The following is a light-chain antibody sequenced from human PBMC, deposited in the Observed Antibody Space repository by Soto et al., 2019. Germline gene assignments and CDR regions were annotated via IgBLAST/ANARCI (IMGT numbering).Light chain of an antibody. Sequence: GDRVTITCRASETINNWLAWYQQKPGIAPKLLIYDAYILESGVPSRFSGSGSGTEFTLTISSLQPDDIATYYCQQGYRRPRKFGQGTKV. J-gene: IGKJ1*01. CDR3: QQGYRRPRK. CDR1: ETINNW. V-gene: IGKV1-5*01. CDR2: DAY.